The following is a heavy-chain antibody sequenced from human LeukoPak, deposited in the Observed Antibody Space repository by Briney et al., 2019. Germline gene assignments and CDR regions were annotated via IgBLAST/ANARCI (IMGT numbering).Heavy chain of an antibody. CDR3: ARASYYYGSGSSPIAFDI. CDR2: INTDGSST. CDR1: GFTFSSYW. V-gene: IGHV3-74*01. D-gene: IGHD3-10*01. J-gene: IGHJ3*02. Sequence: QPGGSLRLSCAASGFTFSSYWMHWVRQAPGKGLVWVSRINTDGSSTSYADSVKGRFTISRDNAKNTLYLQMNSLRAEDTAVYYCARASYYYGSGSSPIAFDIWGQGTMVTVSS.